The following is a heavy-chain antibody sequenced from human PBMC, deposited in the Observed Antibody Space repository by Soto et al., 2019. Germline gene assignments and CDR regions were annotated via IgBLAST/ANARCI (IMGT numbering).Heavy chain of an antibody. Sequence: QVQLGESGGDVVQPGGSLRLSCAASAFTFRNYAMHWVRQAPGKGLEWVALISYDGSNKYYADSVKGRLTISRDNSKNTVYLQMNSLRAEDTAIYYCAREAEALDHWGQGALVTVSS. CDR3: AREAEALDH. D-gene: IGHD6-13*01. CDR1: AFTFRNYA. CDR2: ISYDGSNK. V-gene: IGHV3-30-3*01. J-gene: IGHJ4*02.